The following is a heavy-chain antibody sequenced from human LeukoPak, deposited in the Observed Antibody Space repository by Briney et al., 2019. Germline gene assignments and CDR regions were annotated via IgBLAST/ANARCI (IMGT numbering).Heavy chain of an antibody. Sequence: GESLKISCKGSGSSFTSYWIGWVRQMPGKGLEWMGIIYPGDSDTRYSPSFQGQVNISGEKSNSTAYLQWSSLKASDTAMYYCARVGVVAANDYWGQGALVTVSS. D-gene: IGHD2-15*01. V-gene: IGHV5-51*01. CDR1: GSSFTSYW. CDR3: ARVGVVAANDY. J-gene: IGHJ4*02. CDR2: IYPGDSDT.